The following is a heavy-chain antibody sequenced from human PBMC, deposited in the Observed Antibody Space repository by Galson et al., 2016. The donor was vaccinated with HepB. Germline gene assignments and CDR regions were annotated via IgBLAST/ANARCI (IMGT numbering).Heavy chain of an antibody. Sequence: SETLSPTCTVSGGSISPYYWNWIRQPPGKGLEWIGYIYASGNTDYNPSLKSRVAISIDTSKSQFSLTLTSVTAADTAVYFCGAEGDPESGPGSNWCDPWGQGTLVTVSS. J-gene: IGHJ5*02. CDR1: GGSISPYY. CDR2: IYASGNT. V-gene: IGHV4-59*01. D-gene: IGHD3-16*01. CDR3: GAEGDPESGPGSNWCDP.